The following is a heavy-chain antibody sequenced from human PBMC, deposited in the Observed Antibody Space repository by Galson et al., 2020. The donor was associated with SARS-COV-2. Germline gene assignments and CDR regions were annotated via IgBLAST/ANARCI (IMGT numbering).Heavy chain of an antibody. CDR1: GFTFSSYA. V-gene: IGHV3-23*01. Sequence: GESLKISCAASGFTFSSYAMSWVRQAPGKGLEWVSAISGSGGSTYYADSVKGRFTISRDNSKNTLYLQMNSLRAEDTAVYYCAKYESWELLTEYFQHWGQGTLVTVSS. CDR3: AKYESWELLTEYFQH. CDR2: ISGSGGST. J-gene: IGHJ1*01. D-gene: IGHD1-26*01.